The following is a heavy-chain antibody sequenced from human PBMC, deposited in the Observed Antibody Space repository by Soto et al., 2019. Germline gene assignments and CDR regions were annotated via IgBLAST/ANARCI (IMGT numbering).Heavy chain of an antibody. D-gene: IGHD3-3*01. Sequence: GGSLRLSCAASGFTFSDYYMSWIRQAPGKGLEWVSYISSSGSTIYYADSVKGRFTISRDNAKNSLYLQMNNLRAEDTAVYYCARLNVLRFLEWSRRDSGYFDYWGQGTLVTVSS. CDR2: ISSSGSTI. V-gene: IGHV3-11*01. CDR3: ARLNVLRFLEWSRRDSGYFDY. CDR1: GFTFSDYY. J-gene: IGHJ4*02.